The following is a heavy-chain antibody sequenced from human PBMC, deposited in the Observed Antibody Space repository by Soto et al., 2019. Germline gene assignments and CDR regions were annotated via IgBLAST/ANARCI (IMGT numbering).Heavy chain of an antibody. Sequence: QVQLVESGGGVVQPGGSLRLSCAASGFTFSDYGVHWVRQAPGKGLEWVAVISNDGIKKNYGESAKGRFTISRDNSNNMVYLQMNSLRTEDAAVYYCAKSPQWVAKGGMDVWGQGTTVTVSS. V-gene: IGHV3-30*18. J-gene: IGHJ6*02. D-gene: IGHD1-26*01. CDR3: AKSPQWVAKGGMDV. CDR2: ISNDGIKK. CDR1: GFTFSDYG.